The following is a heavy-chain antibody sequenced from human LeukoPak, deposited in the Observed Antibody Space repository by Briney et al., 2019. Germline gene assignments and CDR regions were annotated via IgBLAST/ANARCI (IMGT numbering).Heavy chain of an antibody. CDR3: ASSGYSASGGGAYYFDY. J-gene: IGHJ4*02. V-gene: IGHV1-46*01. D-gene: IGHD6-13*01. CDR2: INPSGGST. CDR1: GYTFTSYY. Sequence: ASVKVSCKASGYTFTSYYMHWVRQAPGQGLEWMGIINPSGGSTSYAQKFRGRVTMTGDTSTSTVYMELSSLRSEDTAVYYCASSGYSASGGGAYYFDYWGQGTLVTVSS.